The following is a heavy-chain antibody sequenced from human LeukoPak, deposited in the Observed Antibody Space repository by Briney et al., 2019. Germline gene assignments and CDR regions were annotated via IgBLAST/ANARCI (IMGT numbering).Heavy chain of an antibody. D-gene: IGHD6-13*01. V-gene: IGHV4-34*01. CDR3: ASGRGIAAAGKVSGWFDP. J-gene: IGHJ5*02. Sequence: PLETLSLTCAVYGGSFSGYYWSWIRQRPGKGLEWVGEINHSGSTNYNPSLKSRVTISVDTSKNQFSLKPSSVTAADTAVYYCASGRGIAAAGKVSGWFDPWGQGTLVTVSS. CDR2: INHSGST. CDR1: GGSFSGYY.